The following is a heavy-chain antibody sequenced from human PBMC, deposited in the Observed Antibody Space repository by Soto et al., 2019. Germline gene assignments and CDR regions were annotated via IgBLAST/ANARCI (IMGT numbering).Heavy chain of an antibody. CDR1: GFSFTNYG. CDR3: AKFGSLGVVTGYFDS. Sequence: XGSRRPSCAASGFSFTNYGIAWVRQAPGEGLNCVSRISGPGGGTYNAGSVKGRFTISRDNSKNMLYLQMNSLRAEDTAVYYCAKFGSLGVVTGYFDSWGQGYLVTVSS. D-gene: IGHD1-26*01. CDR2: ISGPGGGT. J-gene: IGHJ4*02. V-gene: IGHV3-23*01.